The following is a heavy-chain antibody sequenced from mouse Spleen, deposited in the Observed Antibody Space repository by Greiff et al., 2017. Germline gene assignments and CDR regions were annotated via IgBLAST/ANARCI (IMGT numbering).Heavy chain of an antibody. V-gene: IGHV5-4*01. D-gene: IGHD3-2*02. CDR3: ARDGAAQAAWFAY. Sequence: VMLVESGGGLVKPGGSLKLSCAASGFTFSSYAMSWVRQTPEKRLECVATISDGGSYTYYPDNVKGRFTISRDNAKNNLYLQMSHLKSEDTAMYYCARDGAAQAAWFAYWGQGTLVTVSA. J-gene: IGHJ3*01. CDR1: GFTFSSYA. CDR2: ISDGGSYT.